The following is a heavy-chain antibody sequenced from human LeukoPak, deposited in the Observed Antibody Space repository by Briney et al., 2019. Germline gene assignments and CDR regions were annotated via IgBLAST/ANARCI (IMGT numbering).Heavy chain of an antibody. Sequence: PGGSLRLSCAASGFTFGSYGMHWVRQAPGKGLEWVAVISYDGSNKYYADSVKGRFTISRDNSKNTLYLQMNSLRAEDTAVYYCAKDRGSSGWGPDYWGQGTLVTVSS. D-gene: IGHD6-19*01. CDR3: AKDRGSSGWGPDY. CDR2: ISYDGSNK. J-gene: IGHJ4*02. CDR1: GFTFGSYG. V-gene: IGHV3-30*18.